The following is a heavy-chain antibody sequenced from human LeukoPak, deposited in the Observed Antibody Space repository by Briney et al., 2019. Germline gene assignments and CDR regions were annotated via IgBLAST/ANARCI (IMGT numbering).Heavy chain of an antibody. Sequence: ASVKVSCKASGYTFTSYGISWVRQAPGQGLEWMGWINPNSGGTNYAQKFQGRVTMTRDTSISTAYMELSRLRSDDTAVYYCARDLLGPSAYYFDYWGQGTLVTVSS. CDR2: INPNSGGT. V-gene: IGHV1-2*02. CDR3: ARDLLGPSAYYFDY. D-gene: IGHD2-15*01. J-gene: IGHJ4*02. CDR1: GYTFTSYG.